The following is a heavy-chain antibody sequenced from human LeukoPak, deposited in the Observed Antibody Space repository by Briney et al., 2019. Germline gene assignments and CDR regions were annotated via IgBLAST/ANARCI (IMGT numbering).Heavy chain of an antibody. CDR3: ARAHYGDYGGYYFDY. D-gene: IGHD4-17*01. V-gene: IGHV1-2*04. Sequence: ASVKVSCKASGYTFTAFYMHWVRQAPGQGLEWMGWINPNSGGTNYAQKFQGWVTMTRDTSISTAYMELSRLRSDDTAVYYRARAHYGDYGGYYFDYWGQGTLVTFSS. CDR1: GYTFTAFY. CDR2: INPNSGGT. J-gene: IGHJ4*02.